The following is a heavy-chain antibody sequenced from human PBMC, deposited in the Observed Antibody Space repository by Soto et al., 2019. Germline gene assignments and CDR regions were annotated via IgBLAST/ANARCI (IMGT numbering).Heavy chain of an antibody. Sequence: EVQLVESGGGLVQPGGSLRLSCAASRFTFTHYWMHWVRQVPGKGLVWVSRINGDGSTTSYADFVKGRFTISRDNAKNTVHLQMNSLSADDTALYYCARDFTPAETPGDDFDYWGQGTPVTISS. V-gene: IGHV3-74*01. CDR1: RFTFTHYW. D-gene: IGHD2-15*01. J-gene: IGHJ4*02. CDR3: ARDFTPAETPGDDFDY. CDR2: INGDGSTT.